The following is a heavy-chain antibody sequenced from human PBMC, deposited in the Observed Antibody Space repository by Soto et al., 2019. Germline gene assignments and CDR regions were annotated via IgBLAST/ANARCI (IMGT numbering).Heavy chain of an antibody. CDR3: AGQFYYDSSGYPPYYYYGMDV. Sequence: PGESLKISCKGSGYSFTSYWIGWVRQMPGKGLEWMGIIYPGDSDTRYSPSFQGQVTISADKSISTAYLQWSSLKASDTAMYYCAGQFYYDSSGYPPYYYYGMDVWGQGTTVTVSS. V-gene: IGHV5-51*01. D-gene: IGHD3-22*01. J-gene: IGHJ6*02. CDR1: GYSFTSYW. CDR2: IYPGDSDT.